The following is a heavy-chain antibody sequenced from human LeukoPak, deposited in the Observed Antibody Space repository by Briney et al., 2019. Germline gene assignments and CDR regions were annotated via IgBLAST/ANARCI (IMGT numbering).Heavy chain of an antibody. V-gene: IGHV3-48*01. CDR2: ISSSGSTI. CDR1: GFTFSSYW. CDR3: AKANLGWFDP. Sequence: GGSLRLSCAASGFTFSSYWMNWVRQAPGKGLEWVSYISSSGSTIYYADSVKGRFTISRDNSKNTLYLQMNSLRAEDTAVYYCAKANLGWFDPWGQGTLVTVSS. J-gene: IGHJ5*02.